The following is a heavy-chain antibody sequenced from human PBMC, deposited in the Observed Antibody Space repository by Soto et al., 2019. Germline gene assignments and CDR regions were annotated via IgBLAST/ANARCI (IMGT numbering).Heavy chain of an antibody. CDR3: ARGVDSWSGYLF. V-gene: IGHV4-34*01. CDR2: IHHSGRT. J-gene: IGHJ4*02. CDR1: GGSFDGYY. Sequence: QVHLQQWGAGLLKPSETLSLTCALYGGSFDGYYWSWIRQSPGKGLEWIGEIHHSGRTKYNPSLKSRVSLSVDTSTKRFSLKLTSVTAADRGVYYCARGVDSWSGYLFWGQGTPVTVSS. D-gene: IGHD3-3*01.